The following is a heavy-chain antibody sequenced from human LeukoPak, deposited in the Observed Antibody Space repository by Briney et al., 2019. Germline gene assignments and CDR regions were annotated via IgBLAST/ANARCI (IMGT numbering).Heavy chain of an antibody. V-gene: IGHV3-23*01. Sequence: GGSLRLSCAPSGCTFSSLALSGVRQAPGKGGEGVSGISGSGGSTHFADAVKGRFTISRDNSRNTLYLQMNSLRAEDTALYYCAKDQGSGYSYGYVCWGYLDYWGQGTLVTVSS. J-gene: IGHJ4*02. CDR3: AKDQGSGYSYGYVCWGYLDY. CDR1: GCTFSSLA. CDR2: ISGSGGST. D-gene: IGHD5-18*01.